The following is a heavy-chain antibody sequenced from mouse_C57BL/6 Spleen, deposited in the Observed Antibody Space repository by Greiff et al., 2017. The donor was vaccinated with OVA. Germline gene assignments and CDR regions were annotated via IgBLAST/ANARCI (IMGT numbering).Heavy chain of an antibody. V-gene: IGHV1-64*01. J-gene: IGHJ2*01. CDR2: IHPNSGST. D-gene: IGHD3-3*01. CDR3: AREEGDVYYFDY. CDR1: GYTFTSYW. Sequence: QVRLQQSGAELVKPGASVKLSCKASGYTFTSYWMHWVKQRPGQGLEWIGMIHPNSGSTNYNEKFKSKATLTVDKSSSTAYMQLSSLTSEDSAVYYCAREEGDVYYFDYWGQGTTLTVSS.